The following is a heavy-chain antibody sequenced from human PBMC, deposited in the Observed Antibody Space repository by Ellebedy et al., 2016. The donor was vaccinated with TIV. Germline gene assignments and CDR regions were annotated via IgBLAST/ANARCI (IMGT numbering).Heavy chain of an antibody. D-gene: IGHD3-10*01. V-gene: IGHV1-18*01. CDR2: IRVYNGNT. CDR1: GYTFTSYG. Sequence: AASVKVSCKASGYTFTSYGISWVRQAPGQGLEWLGWIRVYNGNTNYAQKLQGRVTMTTDTSTSTAYMELRSLRSDDTAVYYCARDLGVGSGSYYNLFDYWGQGTLVTVSS. J-gene: IGHJ4*02. CDR3: ARDLGVGSGSYYNLFDY.